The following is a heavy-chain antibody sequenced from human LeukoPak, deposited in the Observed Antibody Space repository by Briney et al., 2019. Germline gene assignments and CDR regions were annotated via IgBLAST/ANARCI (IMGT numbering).Heavy chain of an antibody. Sequence: GGSLRLSCAASGFTFSSYAMSWVRQAPEKGLEWVSAISGSGGSTYYADSVKGRFTISRDNSKNTLYLQMNSLRAEDTAVYYCAKGFGYQPYFPFDYWGQGTLVTVSS. D-gene: IGHD2-2*01. V-gene: IGHV3-23*01. CDR2: ISGSGGST. CDR1: GFTFSSYA. J-gene: IGHJ4*02. CDR3: AKGFGYQPYFPFDY.